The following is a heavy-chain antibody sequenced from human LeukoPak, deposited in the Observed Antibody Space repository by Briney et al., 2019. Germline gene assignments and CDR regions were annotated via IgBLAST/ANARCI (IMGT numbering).Heavy chain of an antibody. J-gene: IGHJ4*02. CDR1: GFTFSNDW. CDR2: INTDGSTT. D-gene: IGHD2/OR15-2a*01. V-gene: IGHV3-74*01. Sequence: GGSLRLSCAASGFTFSNDWMHWVRQALRKGLVWVSRINTDGSTTTYADSVKGRFTISRDNAKNTLYLQMNSLRVEDTAVYYCARSRGGFYHYWGQGTLVTVSS. CDR3: ARSRGGFYHY.